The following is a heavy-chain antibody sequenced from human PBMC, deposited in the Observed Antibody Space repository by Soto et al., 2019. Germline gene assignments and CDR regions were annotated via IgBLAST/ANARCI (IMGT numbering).Heavy chain of an antibody. J-gene: IGHJ4*02. Sequence: QAQLVQSGAEVKKPGASVKVSCKASGYTFSSYAISWVRQAPGQGLEWMGGIIPIFGTANYAQKFQGRVTITADESTSTAYMELSSLRSEDTAVYYCARGGIAAAGTPLFFDYWGQGTLVTVSS. CDR3: ARGGIAAAGTPLFFDY. D-gene: IGHD6-13*01. CDR1: GYTFSSYA. CDR2: IIPIFGTA. V-gene: IGHV1-69*01.